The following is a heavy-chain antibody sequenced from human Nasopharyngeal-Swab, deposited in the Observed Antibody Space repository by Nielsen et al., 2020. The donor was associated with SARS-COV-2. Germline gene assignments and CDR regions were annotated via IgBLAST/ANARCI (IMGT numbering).Heavy chain of an antibody. CDR3: AKSIWNNDLGGYYFDY. J-gene: IGHJ4*02. D-gene: IGHD1/OR15-1a*01. Sequence: GGSLRLSCVASGFIFGNYAMAWVRQAPGKGLEWVSAIGGNGARTHYADSVRGRFIISRDNPKNTLYLQMKSLRAEDTAIYNCAKSIWNNDLGGYYFDYWGQGTLVTVSS. CDR1: GFIFGNYA. CDR2: IGGNGART. V-gene: IGHV3-23*01.